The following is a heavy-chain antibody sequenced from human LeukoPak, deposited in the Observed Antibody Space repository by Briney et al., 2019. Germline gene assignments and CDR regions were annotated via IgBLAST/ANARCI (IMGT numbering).Heavy chain of an antibody. CDR2: ISAYNGNT. J-gene: IGHJ4*02. CDR1: GYTFTSFG. V-gene: IGHV1-18*01. CDR3: ARDIAAAGFYDY. Sequence: ASVKVSCKASGYTFTSFGISWVRQAPGQRLEWMGWISAYNGNTNYAQKLQRRVTMTTDTSTSTAYMELRSLRSDDTAVYYCARDIAAAGFYDYWGQGTLVTVSS. D-gene: IGHD6-13*01.